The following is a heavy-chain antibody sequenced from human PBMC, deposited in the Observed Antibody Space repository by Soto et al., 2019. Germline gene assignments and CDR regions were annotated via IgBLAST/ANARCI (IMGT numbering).Heavy chain of an antibody. J-gene: IGHJ6*02. CDR1: GFTFKNYW. CDR3: AGRCNRPNCYGMDV. V-gene: IGHV3-74*01. D-gene: IGHD6-6*01. Sequence: QPVGSLRLSCEASGFTFKNYWMHWVRQAPGKGLVWVSRINSDGSNTRYADSVQGRFTISSDNANNTLFLQMNSLKVADTAVYFCAGRCNRPNCYGMDVWGQGTTVIVSS. CDR2: INSDGSNT.